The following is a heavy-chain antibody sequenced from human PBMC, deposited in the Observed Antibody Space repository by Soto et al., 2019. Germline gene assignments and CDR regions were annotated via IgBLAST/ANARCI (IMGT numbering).Heavy chain of an antibody. D-gene: IGHD6-13*01. CDR1: GFTFSSYV. Sequence: EVQLLESGGGLVQPGGSLRLSCAASASGFTFSSYVMSWVRQAPGKGLEWVSAISGSGGSTYYADPVKGRFTISRDNSKNTLYLQMNSLRAEDTAVYYCATTAAGFDYWGQGTLVTVSS. CDR2: ISGSGGST. J-gene: IGHJ4*02. V-gene: IGHV3-23*01. CDR3: ATTAAGFDY.